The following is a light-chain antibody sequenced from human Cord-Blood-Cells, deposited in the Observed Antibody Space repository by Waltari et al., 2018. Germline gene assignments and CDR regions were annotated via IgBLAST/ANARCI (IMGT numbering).Light chain of an antibody. J-gene: IGKJ5*01. Sequence: ELALTQSPGTLSLSPGERATLSCRASQSVSSRYLTWYQQKPGQAHRLLIYGASRRATGIPARFSCSGSGTDFTLTISRLEPEDFAMYYCQQYGSSPPITFGQGTRLEIK. V-gene: IGKV3-20*01. CDR3: QQYGSSPPIT. CDR1: QSVSSRY. CDR2: GAS.